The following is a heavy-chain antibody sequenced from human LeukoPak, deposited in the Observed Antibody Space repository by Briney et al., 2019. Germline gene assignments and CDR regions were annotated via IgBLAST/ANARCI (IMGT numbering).Heavy chain of an antibody. V-gene: IGHV1-69*01. J-gene: IGHJ2*01. CDR3: AREGPWDDIVVVPAATSGHWYFDL. CDR1: GGTFSSYA. Sequence: ASVKVSCKASGGTFSSYAISWVRQAPGQGLEWMGGIIPIFGTANYAQKFQGRVTITADESTSTAYMELSSLRSEDTAVYYCAREGPWDDIVVVPAATSGHWYFDLWGRGTLVTVSS. D-gene: IGHD2-2*01. CDR2: IIPIFGTA.